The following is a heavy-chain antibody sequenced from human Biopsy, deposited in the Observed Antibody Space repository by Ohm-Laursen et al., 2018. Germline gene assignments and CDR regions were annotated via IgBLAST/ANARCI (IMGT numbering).Heavy chain of an antibody. V-gene: IGHV1-69*06. J-gene: IGHJ1*01. D-gene: IGHD3-9*01. CDR1: GYPFITYG. CDR3: ATKLTGYFHH. CDR2: NIPILGTG. Sequence: ESSVKVSCKVSGYPFITYGISWVRQAPGQGLEWLGGNIPILGTGNYAQKFQDRVTVAADTSTSTATMELRSLRSDDTAVYYCATKLTGYFHHWGQGTLVIVSS.